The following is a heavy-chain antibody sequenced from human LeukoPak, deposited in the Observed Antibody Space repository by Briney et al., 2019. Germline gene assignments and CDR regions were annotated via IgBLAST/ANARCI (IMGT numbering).Heavy chain of an antibody. CDR2: ISAYNGNT. D-gene: IGHD6-13*01. CDR1: GYTFTSYG. V-gene: IGHV1-18*01. J-gene: IGHJ4*02. CDR3: ARDLRIAAAVILAY. Sequence: ASVKVSCKASGYTFTSYGISWVRQAPGQGLEWMGWISAYNGNTNYAQELQGRVTMTTDTSTSTAYMELRSLRSDDTAVYYCARDLRIAAAVILAYWGQGTLVTVSS.